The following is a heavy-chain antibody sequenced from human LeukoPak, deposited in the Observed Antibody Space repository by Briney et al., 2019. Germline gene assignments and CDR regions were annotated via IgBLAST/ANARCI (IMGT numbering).Heavy chain of an antibody. V-gene: IGHV4-4*02. J-gene: IGHJ4*02. CDR2: IYHSGST. Sequence: SETLSLTCAVSGGSISSCNWWSWIRQPPGKGLEWIGEIYHSGSTNYNPSLKSRVTISVDKSKTQFSLKLSSVTAADTAVYYCARVTGYMIEDYFDYWGQGTLVTVSS. CDR3: ARVTGYMIEDYFDY. D-gene: IGHD3-22*01. CDR1: GGSISSCNW.